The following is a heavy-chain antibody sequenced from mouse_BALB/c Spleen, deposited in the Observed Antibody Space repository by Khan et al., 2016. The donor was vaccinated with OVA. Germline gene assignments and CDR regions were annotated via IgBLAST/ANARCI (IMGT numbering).Heavy chain of an antibody. Sequence: EVKLLESGPGLVKPSQSLSLTCTVTGYSITSDYAWNWIRQFPENKLEWMGYISYSGNTNYNPSLRSRISITRATSKNQFFLQLNSVTTEDTATDYCARVYGGDFDYWGQGTTLTVSS. D-gene: IGHD1-1*01. CDR2: ISYSGNT. V-gene: IGHV3-2*02. CDR1: GYSITSDYA. CDR3: ARVYGGDFDY. J-gene: IGHJ2*01.